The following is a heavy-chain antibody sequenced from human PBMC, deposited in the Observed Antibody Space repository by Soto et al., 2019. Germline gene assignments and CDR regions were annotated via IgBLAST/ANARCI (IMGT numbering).Heavy chain of an antibody. CDR3: ARDFNYDILTGSGWFDP. J-gene: IGHJ5*02. D-gene: IGHD3-9*01. Sequence: ASVKVSCKASGGTFSSYAISWVRQAPGQGLEWMGGIIPIFGTANYAQKFQGRVTITADESTSTAYMELSSLRSEDTAVYYCARDFNYDILTGSGWFDPWGQGTLVTVSS. CDR2: IIPIFGTA. CDR1: GGTFSSYA. V-gene: IGHV1-69*13.